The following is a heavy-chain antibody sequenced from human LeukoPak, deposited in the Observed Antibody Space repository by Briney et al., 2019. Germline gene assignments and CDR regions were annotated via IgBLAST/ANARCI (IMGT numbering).Heavy chain of an antibody. D-gene: IGHD3-10*01. Sequence: SETLSLTCTVSGGSISSGGYYWSWIGQHPGKGLEWIGYIYYSGSTYYNPSLKSRVTISVDTSKNQFSLKLSSVTAADTAVYYCARDRGVTTNSPRYYYYYGMDVWGQGTTVTVSS. CDR1: GGSISSGGYY. CDR3: ARDRGVTTNSPRYYYYYGMDV. CDR2: IYYSGST. J-gene: IGHJ6*02. V-gene: IGHV4-31*03.